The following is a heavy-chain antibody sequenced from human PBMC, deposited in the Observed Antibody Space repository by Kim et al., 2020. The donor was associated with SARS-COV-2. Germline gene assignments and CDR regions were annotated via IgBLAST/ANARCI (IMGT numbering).Heavy chain of an antibody. D-gene: IGHD6-13*01. J-gene: IGHJ4*02. Sequence: TTYYADSGKGRFTISRDNSKNTLYLQMNSRRAEDTAVYYCAKERQQLVDNWGQGTLVTVSS. V-gene: IGHV3-23*01. CDR2: TT. CDR3: AKERQQLVDN.